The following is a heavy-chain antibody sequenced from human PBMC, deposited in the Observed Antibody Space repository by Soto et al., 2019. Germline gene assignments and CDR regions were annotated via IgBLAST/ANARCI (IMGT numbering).Heavy chain of an antibody. CDR3: AKDSSGWYVNI. CDR2: LVGSGGGI. J-gene: IGHJ3*02. V-gene: IGHV3-23*01. Sequence: SGGSLRLSCAASGFSFSAYAMSWVRQAPGKGLQWVSGLVGSGGGIQYADSVRGRFTVSRDNSKNTLYLQMDGLRAEDTAVYYCAKDSSGWYVNIWGQGTMVTVSS. CDR1: GFSFSAYA. D-gene: IGHD6-19*01.